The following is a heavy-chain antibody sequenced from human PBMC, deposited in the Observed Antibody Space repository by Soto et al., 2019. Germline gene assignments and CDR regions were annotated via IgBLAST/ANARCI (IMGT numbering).Heavy chain of an antibody. D-gene: IGHD3-22*01. J-gene: IGHJ4*02. CDR1: GFTFSSYW. Sequence: TGGSLRLSCAASGFTFSSYWMHWVRQAPGKGLVWVSRINSDGSSTSYADSVKGRFTISRDNAKNTLYLQMNSLRAEDTAVYYCAGSGYYRGGFDYWGQGTLVTVSS. V-gene: IGHV3-74*01. CDR2: INSDGSST. CDR3: AGSGYYRGGFDY.